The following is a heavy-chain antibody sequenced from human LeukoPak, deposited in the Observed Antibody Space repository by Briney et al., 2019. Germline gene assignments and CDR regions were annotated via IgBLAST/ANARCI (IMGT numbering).Heavy chain of an antibody. Sequence: ASVKVSCKASGYTFTSYDINWVRQATGQGLEWMGWMNPNSGNTGYAQKFQGRVTITRNTSISTAYMELSSLRSEDTAVYYCARVPRYCSGTSCYRHYYYYMDVWGKGTTVTVSS. D-gene: IGHD2-2*01. J-gene: IGHJ6*03. V-gene: IGHV1-8*03. CDR1: GYTFTSYD. CDR2: MNPNSGNT. CDR3: ARVPRYCSGTSCYRHYYYYMDV.